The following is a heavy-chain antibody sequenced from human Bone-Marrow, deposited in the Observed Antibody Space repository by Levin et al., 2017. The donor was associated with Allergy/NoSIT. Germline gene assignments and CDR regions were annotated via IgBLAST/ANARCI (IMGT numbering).Heavy chain of an antibody. CDR1: GGSISSGDYY. CDR3: ARVPYYYDSSGYQPKAYYFDY. V-gene: IGHV4-30-4*01. J-gene: IGHJ4*02. Sequence: SETLSLTCTVSGGSISSGDYYWSWIRQPPGKGLEWIGYIYYSGSTYYNPSLKSRVTISVDTSKNQFSLKLSSVTAADTAVYYCARVPYYYDSSGYQPKAYYFDYWGQGTLVTVSS. D-gene: IGHD3-22*01. CDR2: IYYSGST.